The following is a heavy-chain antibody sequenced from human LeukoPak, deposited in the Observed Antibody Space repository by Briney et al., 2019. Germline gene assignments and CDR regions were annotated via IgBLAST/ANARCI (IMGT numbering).Heavy chain of an antibody. Sequence: GASVKVSCKTSGYTFTDYFVHWVRQAPGQGLEWVGWINPNSGGTEYAQKFLGRVTMTRDTSISTAYMELSRLRSDDTAVYFCARGYYYDSSGYSVDYYYYGMDVWGQGTTVTVSS. CDR2: INPNSGGT. CDR1: GYTFTDYF. CDR3: ARGYYYDSSGYSVDYYYYGMDV. D-gene: IGHD3-22*01. V-gene: IGHV1-2*02. J-gene: IGHJ6*02.